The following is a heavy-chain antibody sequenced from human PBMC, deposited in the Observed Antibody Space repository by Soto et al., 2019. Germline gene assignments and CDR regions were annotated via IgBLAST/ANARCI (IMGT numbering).Heavy chain of an antibody. CDR3: ARDHYGYDY. V-gene: IGHV1-69*13. J-gene: IGHJ4*02. CDR2: IIPIFGTA. CDR1: GGTLSGYA. Sequence: SVKGSCKAAGGTLSGYAISWVRQAPGQGLEWMGGIIPIFGTANYAQKFQGRVTITADESTSTAYMELSSLRSEDTAVYYCARDHYGYDYWGQGTLVTVSS. D-gene: IGHD5-18*01.